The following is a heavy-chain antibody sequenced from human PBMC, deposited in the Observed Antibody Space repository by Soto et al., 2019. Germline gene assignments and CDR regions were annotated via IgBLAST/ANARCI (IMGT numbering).Heavy chain of an antibody. CDR1: GGTFSSYA. J-gene: IGHJ5*02. D-gene: IGHD6-13*01. V-gene: IGHV1-69*13. CDR2: IIPIFGTA. CDR3: ARSIAAAGTSLGWFDP. Sequence: RASVKVSCKASGGTFSSYAISWVRQAPGQGLEWMGGIIPIFGTANYAQKFQGRVTITADESTSTAYMELSSLRSEDTAVYYCARSIAAAGTSLGWFDPWGQGTLVTVSS.